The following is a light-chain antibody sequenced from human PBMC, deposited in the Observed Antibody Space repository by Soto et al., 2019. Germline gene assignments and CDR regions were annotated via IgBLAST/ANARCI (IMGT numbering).Light chain of an antibody. V-gene: IGKV3-15*01. CDR3: QQYNIHPLT. CDR2: GAS. Sequence: EIVMTQAQASLSVSGGERATLSCRASQSVSSNLAWYQQKPGQAPRLLIYGASTRATGIPARFSGSGSGTQCTLTICSLPAEYFAFYYLQQYNIHPLTCRQDTRLEIK. J-gene: IGKJ5*01. CDR1: QSVSSN.